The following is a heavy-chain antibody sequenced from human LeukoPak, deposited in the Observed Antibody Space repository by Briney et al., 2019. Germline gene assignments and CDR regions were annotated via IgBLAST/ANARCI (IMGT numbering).Heavy chain of an antibody. Sequence: GGSLRLSCAASGFTFSSYAMNWVRQAPGKGLEWVSSISSSSSYIYYADSVKGRFTISRDNAKNSLYLQMNSLRAEDTAVYYCARKGSSGEDYWGQGTLVTVSS. V-gene: IGHV3-21*01. D-gene: IGHD6-19*01. CDR2: ISSSSSYI. CDR3: ARKGSSGEDY. CDR1: GFTFSSYA. J-gene: IGHJ4*02.